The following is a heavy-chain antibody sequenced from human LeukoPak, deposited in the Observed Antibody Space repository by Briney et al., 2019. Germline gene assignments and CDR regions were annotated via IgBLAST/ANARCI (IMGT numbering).Heavy chain of an antibody. CDR2: IKNKIDGGTT. CDR3: NTDGDYGDYVDS. Sequence: PGGSLRLPCAASGFTFNLAWINWVRQAPGKGLEWVGRIKNKIDGGTTDYAAPVKGRFTISRDDSKNTVYLQMNSLKSEDTALYYCNTDGDYGDYVDSWGQGTLVTVSS. D-gene: IGHD4-17*01. CDR1: GFTFNLAW. J-gene: IGHJ4*02. V-gene: IGHV3-15*07.